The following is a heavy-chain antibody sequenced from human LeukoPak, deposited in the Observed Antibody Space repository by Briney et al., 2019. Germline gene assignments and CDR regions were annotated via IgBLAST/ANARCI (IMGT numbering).Heavy chain of an antibody. Sequence: GGSLRLSCAASGFTVSSNYMSWVRQAPGKGLEWVSVIYSGGTTYYADSVKGRFTISRDNSKDTLYLQMSSLRAEDTAVYYCAIVDTAMDPWGQGTLVIVSS. CDR1: GFTVSSNY. J-gene: IGHJ5*02. CDR3: AIVDTAMDP. CDR2: IYSGGTT. V-gene: IGHV3-53*01. D-gene: IGHD5-18*01.